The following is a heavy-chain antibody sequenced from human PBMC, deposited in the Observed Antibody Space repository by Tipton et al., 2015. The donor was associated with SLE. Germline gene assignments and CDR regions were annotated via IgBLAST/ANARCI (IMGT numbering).Heavy chain of an antibody. V-gene: IGHV3-23*01. CDR1: GFTFSSYA. J-gene: IGHJ4*02. CDR3: AKVLWGEGGFDY. CDR2: ISGSGGST. Sequence: SLRLSCAASGFTFSSYAMHWVRQAPGKGLEWVSAISGSGGSTYYADSVKGRFTISRDNSKNTPYLQMNSLRAEDTAVYYCAKVLWGEGGFDYWGQGTLVTVSS. D-gene: IGHD3-16*01.